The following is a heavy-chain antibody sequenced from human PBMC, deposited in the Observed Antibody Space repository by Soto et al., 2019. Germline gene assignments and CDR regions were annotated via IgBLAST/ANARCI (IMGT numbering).Heavy chain of an antibody. Sequence: SETLSLTCTVSGVSISSSDFYWGWLRETPGKGLEFIGSMYYSGTTYYNPSLKSRVTISVDTSKNQFTLKLISVTAADTAVYYCAVVGSPGNWFDPRGEGALVTLSS. J-gene: IGHJ5*02. CDR1: GVSISSSDFY. CDR2: MYYSGTT. V-gene: IGHV4-39*01. CDR3: AVVGSPGNWFDP. D-gene: IGHD2-15*01.